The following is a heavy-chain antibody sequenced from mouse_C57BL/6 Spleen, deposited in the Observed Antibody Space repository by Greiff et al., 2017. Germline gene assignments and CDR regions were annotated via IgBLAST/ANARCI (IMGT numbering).Heavy chain of an antibody. D-gene: IGHD2-1*01. CDR2: ISYDGSN. CDR1: GYSITSGYY. CDR3: ARTTYGNYYFDY. V-gene: IGHV3-6*01. J-gene: IGHJ2*01. Sequence: DVKLQESGPGLVKPSQSLSLTCSVTGYSITSGYYWNWIRQFPGNKLEWMGYISYDGSNNYNPSLKNRISITRDTSKNQFFLKLNSVTTEDTATYYCARTTYGNYYFDYWGQGTTLTVSS.